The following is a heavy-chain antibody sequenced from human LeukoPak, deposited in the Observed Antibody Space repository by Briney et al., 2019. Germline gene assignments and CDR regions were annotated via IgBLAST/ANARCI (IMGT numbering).Heavy chain of an antibody. CDR1: SGSISSSNNW. CDR3: TNLGRLFNH. CDR2: IYHSGNT. J-gene: IGHJ5*02. V-gene: IGHV4-4*02. D-gene: IGHD6-25*01. Sequence: SETLSLTCAVSSGSISSSNNWWHWVRQPPGKGLEWIGEIYHSGNTNYNPSLKSRVTISLDKSKNQFSLRLSSVTAVDTAMYYCTNLGRLFNHWGQGTLVTVSS.